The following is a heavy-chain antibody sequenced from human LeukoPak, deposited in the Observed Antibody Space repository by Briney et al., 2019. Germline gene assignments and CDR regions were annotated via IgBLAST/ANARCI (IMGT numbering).Heavy chain of an antibody. D-gene: IGHD4-17*01. CDR2: ISGRGGST. CDR1: GFTFSGYE. CDR3: AKAPSNDYGDYYFDY. Sequence: GGSLRLSCAASGFTFSGYEMNWVRQAPGKGLESVSAISGRGGSTYYADSVKGRFTISRDNSKNTLYLQMNSLRAEDTAVYYCAKAPSNDYGDYYFDYWGQGTLVTVSS. V-gene: IGHV3-23*01. J-gene: IGHJ4*02.